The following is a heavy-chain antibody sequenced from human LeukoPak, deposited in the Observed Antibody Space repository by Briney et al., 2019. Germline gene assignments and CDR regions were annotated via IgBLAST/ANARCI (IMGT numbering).Heavy chain of an antibody. V-gene: IGHV1-18*01. CDR2: ISAYNGNT. CDR3: ARQGWTGYSSGWYDNWFDP. D-gene: IGHD6-19*01. Sequence: ASVKVSCKASGYTFTGYGISWVRQAPGQGLEWMGWISAYNGNTNYAQKLQGRVTMTTDTSTSTAYMELRSLRSDDTAVYYCARQGWTGYSSGWYDNWFDPWGQGTLVTVSS. CDR1: GYTFTGYG. J-gene: IGHJ5*02.